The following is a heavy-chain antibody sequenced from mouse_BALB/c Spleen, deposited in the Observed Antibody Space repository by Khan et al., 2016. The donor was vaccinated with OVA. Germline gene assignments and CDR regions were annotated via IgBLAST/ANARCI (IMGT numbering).Heavy chain of an antibody. CDR1: GYTFTNYG. CDR3: ARRRAMITTDWYFDV. J-gene: IGHJ1*01. CDR2: INTYTGEP. V-gene: IGHV9-3-1*01. Sequence: QIQLVQSGPELKKPGETVKISCKASGYTFTNYGMNWVKQAPGKGLKWMDWINTYTGEPTYADDFKGRFAFSLETSASTAYLQINNLKNEDTATYFCARRRAMITTDWYFDVWGAGTTVTVSS. D-gene: IGHD2-4*01.